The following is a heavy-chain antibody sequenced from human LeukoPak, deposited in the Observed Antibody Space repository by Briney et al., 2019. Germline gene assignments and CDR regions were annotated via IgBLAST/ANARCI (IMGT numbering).Heavy chain of an antibody. Sequence: ASVKVSCKASGYTFTSYAMHWVRQAPGQRLEWMGWINAGNANTKYSQKFQGRVTITRDTSASTAYMELSSLRSEDTAVYYCARACSSTSCYKKGYYFDYWGQGTLVTVSS. J-gene: IGHJ4*02. D-gene: IGHD2-2*02. V-gene: IGHV1-3*01. CDR3: ARACSSTSCYKKGYYFDY. CDR1: GYTFTSYA. CDR2: INAGNANT.